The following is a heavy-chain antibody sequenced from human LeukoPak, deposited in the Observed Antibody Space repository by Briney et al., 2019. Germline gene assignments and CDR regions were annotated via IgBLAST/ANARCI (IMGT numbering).Heavy chain of an antibody. V-gene: IGHV3-66*01. CDR1: GITVSSNY. D-gene: IGHD3-9*01. J-gene: IGHJ4*02. CDR2: TYTGGST. Sequence: PGGSLRLSCAASGITVSSNYMSWVRQAPGKGLEWVSVTYTGGSTYYADSVKGRFTISRDSSKNTLYLQMNSLRAEDTAVYYCARKRYFDWLLYYWGQGTLVTVSS. CDR3: ARKRYFDWLLYY.